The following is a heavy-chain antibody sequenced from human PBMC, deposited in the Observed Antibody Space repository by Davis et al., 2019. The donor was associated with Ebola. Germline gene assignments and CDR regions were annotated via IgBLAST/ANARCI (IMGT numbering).Heavy chain of an antibody. Sequence: GGSLRLSCAASGFTFSGSAMHWVRQAPGKGLEWGAVIWYDGSNKYYADSVKGRFTISRDNSKNTLYLQMNSLRAEDTAVYYCARVSPYGDSDYWGQGTLVTVSS. D-gene: IGHD4-17*01. CDR3: ARVSPYGDSDY. V-gene: IGHV3-33*08. CDR1: GFTFSGSA. CDR2: IWYDGSNK. J-gene: IGHJ4*02.